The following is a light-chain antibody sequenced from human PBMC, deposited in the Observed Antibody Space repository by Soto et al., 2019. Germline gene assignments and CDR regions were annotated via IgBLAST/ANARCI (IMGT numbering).Light chain of an antibody. V-gene: IGKV3-20*01. J-gene: IGKJ1*01. CDR3: QQYGSSPWT. Sequence: EIVLTQSPGTLSLSPGERATLSCRASQSVSSSYLAWYQQKPGQAPRLLIYGASSRATGIPHRFSGSGSETDFTLTISRLEPEDFAVYYCQQYGSSPWTFGQGTKVEIK. CDR2: GAS. CDR1: QSVSSSY.